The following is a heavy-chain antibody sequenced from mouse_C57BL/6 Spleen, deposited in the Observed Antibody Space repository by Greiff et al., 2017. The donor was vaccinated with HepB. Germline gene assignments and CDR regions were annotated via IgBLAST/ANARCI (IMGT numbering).Heavy chain of an antibody. D-gene: IGHD1-1*01. CDR2: ISSGGDYI. V-gene: IGHV5-9-1*02. Sequence: EVQVVESGAGLVKPGGSLKLSCAASGFTFSSYAMSWVRQTPEKRLEWVAYISSGGDYIYCADTVKGRFTISRDNARNTLYLQMSSLKSEDTAMYYCTREGYYGAMDYWGQGTSVTVSS. CDR3: TREGYYGAMDY. J-gene: IGHJ4*01. CDR1: GFTFSSYA.